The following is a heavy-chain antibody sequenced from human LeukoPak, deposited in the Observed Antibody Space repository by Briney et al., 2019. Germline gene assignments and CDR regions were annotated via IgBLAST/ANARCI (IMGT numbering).Heavy chain of an antibody. D-gene: IGHD5-12*01. V-gene: IGHV1-69*06. Sequence: ASVKVSCKASGGTFSSYAISWVRQAPGQGLEWMGGIIPIFGTANYAQKFQGRVTITADKSTTTAYMELISLTSEDTAMYYCARDLLSVDNYDALDIWGQGTMVTVSS. CDR2: IIPIFGTA. J-gene: IGHJ3*02. CDR1: GGTFSSYA. CDR3: ARDLLSVDNYDALDI.